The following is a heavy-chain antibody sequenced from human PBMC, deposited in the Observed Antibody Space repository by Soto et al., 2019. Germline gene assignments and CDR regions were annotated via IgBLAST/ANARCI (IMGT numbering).Heavy chain of an antibody. CDR1: GYTFTSYD. Sequence: QVQLVQSGAEIKKPGASVKVSCKASGYTFTSYDINWVRQAPGQGFEWMGWMSSNSGDTGYAQKFQERVTMTRNTAIRTAYMELSSLRSEDTAVYYCARGPPNWGFDYWGQGTLVTVSS. CDR3: ARGPPNWGFDY. D-gene: IGHD7-27*01. J-gene: IGHJ4*02. V-gene: IGHV1-8*01. CDR2: MSSNSGDT.